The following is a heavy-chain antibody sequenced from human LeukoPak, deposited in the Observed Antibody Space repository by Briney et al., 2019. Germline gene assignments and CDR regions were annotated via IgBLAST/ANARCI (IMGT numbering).Heavy chain of an antibody. D-gene: IGHD3-22*01. CDR1: GGTFSSYA. Sequence: SVKVSCKASGGTFSSYAISWVRQAPGQGLEWMGRIIPILGIANYAQKFQGRVTITADKSTSTAYMELSSLRSEDTAVYYCASRPENYYDGSGYYWYAWGQGTLVTVSS. J-gene: IGHJ5*02. CDR2: IIPILGIA. CDR3: ASRPENYYDGSGYYWYA. V-gene: IGHV1-69*04.